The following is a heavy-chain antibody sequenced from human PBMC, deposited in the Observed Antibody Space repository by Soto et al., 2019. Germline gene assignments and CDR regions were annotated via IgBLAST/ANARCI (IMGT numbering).Heavy chain of an antibody. CDR1: GFTFSSYA. Sequence: PGGSLRLSCAASGFTFSSYAMSWVRQAPGKGLEWVSAISGSGGSTYYADSVKGRFTISRDNSKNTLYLQMNSLRAEDTAVYYCVTTPGPYSYGDHGYWGQGTLVTVSS. CDR2: ISGSGGST. J-gene: IGHJ4*02. D-gene: IGHD5-18*01. V-gene: IGHV3-23*01. CDR3: VTTPGPYSYGDHGY.